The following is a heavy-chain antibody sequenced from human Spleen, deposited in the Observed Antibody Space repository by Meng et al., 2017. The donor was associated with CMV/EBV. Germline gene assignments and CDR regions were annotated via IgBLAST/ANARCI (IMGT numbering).Heavy chain of an antibody. CDR2: IYTSGST. D-gene: IGHD1-26*01. CDR1: GGSISSGSYY. J-gene: IGHJ3*02. V-gene: IGHV4-61*02. CDR3: VRSGSYWGGAFDI. Sequence: QVERQESGPGLVMPSQTLSLTCTVSGGSISSGSYYWSWVRQPAGKGLEWIGRIYTSGSTNYNPSLKSRVTISVDTSKNQFSLKLSSVTAADTAVYYCVRSGSYWGGAFDIWGQGTMVTVSS.